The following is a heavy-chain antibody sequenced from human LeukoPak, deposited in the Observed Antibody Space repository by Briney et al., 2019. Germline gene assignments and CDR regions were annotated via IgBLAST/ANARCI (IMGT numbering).Heavy chain of an antibody. D-gene: IGHD3-10*01. CDR3: ARWLYGSGSH. Sequence: GGSLRLSCAASGFTFSSYEMNWVRQAPGKGLEWVSYISSSGSTIYYADSVKDRFTISRDNAKNSLYLQMNSLRAEDTAVYYCARWLYGSGSHWGQGTLVTVSS. CDR2: ISSSGSTI. CDR1: GFTFSSYE. V-gene: IGHV3-48*03. J-gene: IGHJ4*02.